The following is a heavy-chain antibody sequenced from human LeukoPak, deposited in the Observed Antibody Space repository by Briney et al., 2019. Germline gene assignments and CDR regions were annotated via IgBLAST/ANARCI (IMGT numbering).Heavy chain of an antibody. D-gene: IGHD6-19*01. V-gene: IGHV1-18*01. Sequence: GWISAYNGNTNYAQKLQGRVTMTTDTSTSTAYMELRSLRSDDTAVYYCAKDKGFSSGWYDWGQGTLVTVSS. CDR3: AKDKGFSSGWYD. J-gene: IGHJ4*02. CDR2: ISAYNGNT.